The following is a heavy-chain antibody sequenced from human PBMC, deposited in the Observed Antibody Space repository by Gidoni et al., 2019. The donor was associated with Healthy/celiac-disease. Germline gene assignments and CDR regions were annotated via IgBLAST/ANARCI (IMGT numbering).Heavy chain of an antibody. CDR1: AGTFSSYA. CDR2: TIPIFGTA. D-gene: IGHD6-6*01. Sequence: QVQLVQSGAEVKKPGSSVNVFCKASAGTFSSYAISWVRQYPGQGREWMGGTIPIFGTAKYEQKFQGRVTITADESTSTAYMELRSLRSEDTAVYYGARSARGGIAARTHMDVWGQGTTVTVSS. V-gene: IGHV1-69*01. J-gene: IGHJ6*02. CDR3: ARSARGGIAARTHMDV.